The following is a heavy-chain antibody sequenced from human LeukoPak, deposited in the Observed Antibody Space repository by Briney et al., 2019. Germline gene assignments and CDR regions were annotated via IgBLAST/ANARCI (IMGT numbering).Heavy chain of an antibody. Sequence: GGSLRLSCVASGFRFSGYWMSWVRHPPGKWLEWVANIKEDGSEKYYVDSVKGRFTVSRDNVNNSLYLQMNSLRAEDTAVYYCARLHDRIEYWGQGTLVTVSS. V-gene: IGHV3-7*05. CDR1: GFRFSGYW. CDR2: IKEDGSEK. J-gene: IGHJ4*02. D-gene: IGHD1-1*01. CDR3: ARLHDRIEY.